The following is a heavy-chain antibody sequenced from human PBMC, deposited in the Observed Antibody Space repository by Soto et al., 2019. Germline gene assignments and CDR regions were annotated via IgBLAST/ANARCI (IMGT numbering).Heavy chain of an antibody. CDR3: VRTSLVVAAATREDY. CDR2: INSDGSST. J-gene: IGHJ4*02. D-gene: IGHD2-15*01. Sequence: GGSLRLSCAASGFTFSSYWMHWVRQAPGKGLVWVSRINSDGSSTSYADSVKGRFTISRDNARNTLYLQMNSLRAEDTAVYYCVRTSLVVAAATREDYWGQGTLVTVSS. CDR1: GFTFSSYW. V-gene: IGHV3-74*01.